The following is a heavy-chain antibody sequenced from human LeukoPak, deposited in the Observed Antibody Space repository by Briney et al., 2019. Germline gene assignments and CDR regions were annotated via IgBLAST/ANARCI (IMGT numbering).Heavy chain of an antibody. D-gene: IGHD6-19*01. CDR3: AAGPAEAVAGSYCYYYGMDV. Sequence: ASVKVSCKASGGTFSSYAISWVRQAPGQGLEWMGGIIPIFGTANYAQKFQGRVTITADESTSTAYMELSSLRSEDTAVYYCAAGPAEAVAGSYCYYYGMDVWGQGTTVTVSS. CDR1: GGTFSSYA. J-gene: IGHJ6*02. CDR2: IIPIFGTA. V-gene: IGHV1-69*13.